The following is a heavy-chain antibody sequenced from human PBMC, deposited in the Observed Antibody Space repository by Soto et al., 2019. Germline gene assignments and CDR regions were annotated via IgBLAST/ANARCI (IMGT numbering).Heavy chain of an antibody. CDR3: VKRGWEGDDNNFYVWY. D-gene: IGHD3-10*02. Sequence: GGSLRLSCAASGFTFSSSAMAWVRQAPGKGLEWVSAITASGGSTFYADPVKGRFISSRDNSKNTMYLQMSSRRGEDTAVYFCVKRGWEGDDNNFYVWYWGQGALVTVSS. V-gene: IGHV3-23*01. CDR1: GFTFSSSA. J-gene: IGHJ4*02. CDR2: ITASGGST.